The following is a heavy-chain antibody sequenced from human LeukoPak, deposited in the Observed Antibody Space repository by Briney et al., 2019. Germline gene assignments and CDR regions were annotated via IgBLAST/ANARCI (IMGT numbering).Heavy chain of an antibody. V-gene: IGHV4-59*01. CDR1: GGSISSYY. Sequence: SETLSLTCTVSGGSISSYYWSCIRHPPGKGLECIGYIYYSGSTNYNPSLKSRVTISVDTSKNQFSLKLSSVTAADPAVYYCAREVGATADGAFDIWGQGTMVTVSS. CDR2: IYYSGST. CDR3: AREVGATADGAFDI. D-gene: IGHD1-26*01. J-gene: IGHJ3*02.